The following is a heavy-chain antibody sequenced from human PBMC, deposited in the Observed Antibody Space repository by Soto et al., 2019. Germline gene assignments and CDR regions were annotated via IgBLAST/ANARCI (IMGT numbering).Heavy chain of an antibody. CDR1: GFTFSTYS. V-gene: IGHV3-21*01. D-gene: IGHD6-19*01. CDR3: ARDPMYRSDWPPDF. CDR2: ISSSSDYI. Sequence: GGSLRLSCAASGFTFSTYSMDWVRRAPGKGLEWVSSISSSSDYISYADSVKGRFTISRDNAKNSLYLQMNSLRAEDTAVYFCARDPMYRSDWPPDFWGQGTLVTVSS. J-gene: IGHJ4*02.